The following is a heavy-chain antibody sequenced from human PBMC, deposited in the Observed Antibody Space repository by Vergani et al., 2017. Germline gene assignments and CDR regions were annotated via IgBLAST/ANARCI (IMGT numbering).Heavy chain of an antibody. Sequence: QVQLQESGPGLVKPSETLSLTCTVSVGSISSYYWSWIRQPPGKGLEWIGYIYYSGSINYNPSLKSRVTISVDTSKNQFSLKLSSVTAADTAVYYCARTVYYYDSSGLGVWGQGTLVTVSS. D-gene: IGHD3-22*01. CDR3: ARTVYYYDSSGLGV. CDR1: VGSISSYY. J-gene: IGHJ4*02. CDR2: IYYSGSI. V-gene: IGHV4-59*01.